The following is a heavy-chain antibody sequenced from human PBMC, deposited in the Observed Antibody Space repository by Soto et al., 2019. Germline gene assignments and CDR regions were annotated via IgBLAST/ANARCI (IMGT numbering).Heavy chain of an antibody. CDR3: VRLPWAAYGGIFYP. CDR2: IYYSGST. D-gene: IGHD4-17*01. CDR1: GGSISSYY. J-gene: IGHJ5*02. Sequence: QVQLQESGPGLVKPSETLSLTCTVSGGSISSYYWSWIRQPPGKGLEWIGYIYYSGSTNYNPSRQSRVTIAVDTSKNQLSLKLSSVTAADTAVYYGVRLPWAAYGGIFYPWGQGTLVTVSS. V-gene: IGHV4-59*01.